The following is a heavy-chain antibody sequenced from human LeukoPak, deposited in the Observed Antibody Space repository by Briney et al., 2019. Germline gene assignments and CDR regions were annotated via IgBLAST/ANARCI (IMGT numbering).Heavy chain of an antibody. CDR2: IGNDGKTI. D-gene: IGHD3-10*01. J-gene: IGHJ4*02. V-gene: IGHV3-48*02. CDR3: ARVGYYGSGSYFEF. CDR1: GFTFSHFS. Sequence: GGSLRLSCAASGFTFSHFSMNWVRQAPGKGLEYLSYIGNDGKTIYYADSVKGRFTISRDNGKNSLYLQMNSLRDEDTAVYYCARVGYYGSGSYFEFWGQGTLVTVSS.